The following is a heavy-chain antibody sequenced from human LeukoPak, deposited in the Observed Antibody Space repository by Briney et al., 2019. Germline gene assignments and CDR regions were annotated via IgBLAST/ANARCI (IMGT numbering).Heavy chain of an antibody. J-gene: IGHJ4*02. CDR2: INHSGST. CDR1: GGSIRSSSYY. V-gene: IGHV4-39*07. Sequence: PSETLSLTCTVSGGSIRSSSYYWSWIRQPPGKGLEWIGEINHSGSTNYNPSLKSRVTISVDTSKNQFSLKLSSVTAADTAVYYCARGPGMVRGVITPPWGQGTLVTVSS. D-gene: IGHD3-10*01. CDR3: ARGPGMVRGVITPP.